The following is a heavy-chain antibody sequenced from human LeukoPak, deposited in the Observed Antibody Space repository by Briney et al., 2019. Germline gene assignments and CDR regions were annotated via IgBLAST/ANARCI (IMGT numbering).Heavy chain of an antibody. CDR1: GGSISSYY. CDR3: ARLAGSYGSGSYYYYYYYMDV. V-gene: IGHV4-59*12. J-gene: IGHJ6*03. CDR2: IYYSGST. D-gene: IGHD3-10*01. Sequence: SETLSLTFTVSGGSISSYYWSWIRQPPGKGLEWIGYIYYSGSTNYNPSLKSRVTISVDTSKNQFSLKLSSVTAADTAVYYCARLAGSYGSGSYYYYYYYMDVWGKGTTVTISS.